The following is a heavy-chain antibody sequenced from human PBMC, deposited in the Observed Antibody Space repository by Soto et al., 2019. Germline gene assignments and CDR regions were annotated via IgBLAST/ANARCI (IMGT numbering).Heavy chain of an antibody. J-gene: IGHJ4*02. CDR3: SRVDPGETSPFDH. V-gene: IGHV1-18*01. CDR2: INTYNGNT. D-gene: IGHD3-10*01. CDR1: GYTFTNYG. Sequence: GASVKVSCKASGYTFTNYGISWVRQAPGQGLEWMGWINTYNGNTNHAQKLQGRVTMTRDTSTSTVYMEVSSLRSEDTAVYYCSRVDPGETSPFDHWGQGTLVTVSS.